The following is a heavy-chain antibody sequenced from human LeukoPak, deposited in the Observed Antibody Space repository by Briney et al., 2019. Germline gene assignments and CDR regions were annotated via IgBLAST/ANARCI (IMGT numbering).Heavy chain of an antibody. J-gene: IGHJ4*02. CDR3: AKGRIAPDY. D-gene: IGHD6-13*01. CDR1: GFTFSNAW. Sequence: PGVSLRLSCAASGFTFSNAWMSWVRQAPGKGLEWVSGISGSGGKKYYADSVKGRFTISRDNSKNTVYLQMNSLRGEDTAVYYCAKGRIAPDYWGQGTLVTVSS. V-gene: IGHV3-23*01. CDR2: ISGSGGKK.